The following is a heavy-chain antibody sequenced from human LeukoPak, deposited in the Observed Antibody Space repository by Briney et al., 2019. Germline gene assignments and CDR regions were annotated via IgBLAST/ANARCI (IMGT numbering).Heavy chain of an antibody. J-gene: IGHJ6*03. D-gene: IGHD3-3*01. Sequence: GASLKISCKGSGSSITSSWIGWVRQMPGKGLEWVGIIYPGDSATRYSPSFQGQVTISADKSISTAYLQWSSLKASDTAMYCCASFIGSGRYYYMDVWGKGTTVTVSS. CDR3: ASFIGSGRYYYMDV. CDR2: IYPGDSAT. CDR1: GSSITSSW. V-gene: IGHV5-51*01.